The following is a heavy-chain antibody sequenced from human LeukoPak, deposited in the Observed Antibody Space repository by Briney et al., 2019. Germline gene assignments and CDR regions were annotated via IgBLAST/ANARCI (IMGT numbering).Heavy chain of an antibody. Sequence: SETLSLTCTVSGGSISSYYWSWVRQPAGKGLEWIGRIQSSGSTNHNPSLKRRVTMSVDTSKFQFSLKLSSVTAADTAVYYCARGVSPLDYWGQGTLVTVSS. CDR1: GGSISSYY. CDR2: IQSSGST. V-gene: IGHV4-4*07. CDR3: ARGVSPLDY. D-gene: IGHD2-8*01. J-gene: IGHJ4*02.